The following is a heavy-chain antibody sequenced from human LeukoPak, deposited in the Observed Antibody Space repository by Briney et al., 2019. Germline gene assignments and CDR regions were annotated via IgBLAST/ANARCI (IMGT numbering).Heavy chain of an antibody. Sequence: SSETLSLTCTVSGGSISSGDYYWSWIRQPPGKGLEWIGYIYYSGSTYYNPSLKSRVTISVDTSKNQFSLKLSSVTAADTAVYYCARGGIQLWSNNWVDPWGQGILVTVSS. CDR3: ARGGIQLWSNNWVDP. V-gene: IGHV4-30-4*02. D-gene: IGHD5-18*01. CDR1: GGSISSGDYY. CDR2: IYYSGST. J-gene: IGHJ5*02.